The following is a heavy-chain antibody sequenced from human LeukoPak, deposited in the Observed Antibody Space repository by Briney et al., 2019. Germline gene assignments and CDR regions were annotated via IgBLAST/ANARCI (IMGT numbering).Heavy chain of an antibody. CDR1: GGSFSDYS. V-gene: IGHV4-34*01. CDR3: ARGSTVIYY. Sequence: SETLSLTCVVYGGSFSDYSWSWIRQPPGKGLEWIGEADHSGKTRYSPSLKSRVTISIDTSKNQFSLKLTSVTAADTAVYYCARGSTVIYYWGQGTLVTVSS. CDR2: ADHSGKT. D-gene: IGHD4-17*01. J-gene: IGHJ4*02.